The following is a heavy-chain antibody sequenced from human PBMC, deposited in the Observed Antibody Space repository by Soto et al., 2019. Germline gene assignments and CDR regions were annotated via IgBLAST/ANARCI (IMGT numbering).Heavy chain of an antibody. CDR1: GFTFSSYW. CDR3: ARDLTVWEQQLVPNFYYGIDV. J-gene: IGHJ6*02. CDR2: IKQDGSEK. V-gene: IGHV3-7*03. Sequence: EVQLVESGGGLVQPGGSLRLSCAASGFTFSSYWISWVRQAPGKGLEWVANIKQDGSEKYYVDSVKGRFTISRDNAKNSLYLQMNSLRAEDTAVYYCARDLTVWEQQLVPNFYYGIDVWGQGTTVTVSS. D-gene: IGHD6-13*01.